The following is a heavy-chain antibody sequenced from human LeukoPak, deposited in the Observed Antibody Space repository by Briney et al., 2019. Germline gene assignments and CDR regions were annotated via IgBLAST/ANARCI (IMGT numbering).Heavy chain of an antibody. Sequence: SETLSLTCTVSGDSIISSSYYWGWIRQPPGKGLEWIGSIYYSGNTYYSPSLKSRVTISVDTSKNQFSLKLNSVTAADTAVYYCSRVARVAARPNWFDPWGQGTLVTVSS. J-gene: IGHJ5*02. CDR2: IYYSGNT. V-gene: IGHV4-39*07. CDR1: GDSIISSSYY. D-gene: IGHD6-6*01. CDR3: SRVARVAARPNWFDP.